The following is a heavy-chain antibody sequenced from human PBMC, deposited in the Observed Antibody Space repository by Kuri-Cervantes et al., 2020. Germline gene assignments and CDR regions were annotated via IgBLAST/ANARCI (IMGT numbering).Heavy chain of an antibody. Sequence: SETLSLTCAVYGGSFSGYYWSWIRQPPGKGLEWIGYIYYSGSTNYNPSLKSRVTISVDTSKNQFSLKLSSVTAADTAVYYCARLAAAGTLSWFDPWGQGTLVTVSS. CDR2: IYYSGST. CDR3: ARLAAAGTLSWFDP. CDR1: GGSFSGYY. V-gene: IGHV4-59*08. D-gene: IGHD6-13*01. J-gene: IGHJ5*02.